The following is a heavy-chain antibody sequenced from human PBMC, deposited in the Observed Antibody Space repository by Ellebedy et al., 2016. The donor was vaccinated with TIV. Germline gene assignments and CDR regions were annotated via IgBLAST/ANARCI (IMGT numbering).Heavy chain of an antibody. CDR1: GYTFTSYG. CDR3: ARAEDTAMVFDY. CDR2: IIPIVGIA. Sequence: AASVKVSCKASGYTFTSYGISWVQQAPGQGLEWMGRIIPIVGIAIYAQKFQGRVTITADKSTSTAYMELSSLRSEDTGVYYCARAEDTAMVFDYWGQGTLVTVSS. D-gene: IGHD5-18*01. V-gene: IGHV1-69*04. J-gene: IGHJ4*02.